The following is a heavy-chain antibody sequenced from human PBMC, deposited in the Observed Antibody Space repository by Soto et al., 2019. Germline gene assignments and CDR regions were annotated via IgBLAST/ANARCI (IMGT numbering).Heavy chain of an antibody. CDR3: ARGPRGSNWFDP. D-gene: IGHD2-15*01. Sequence: SETLGLTCAISVGSFSVYYWSWIRQPPGKGLEWIGEINHSGSTNYNPSLKSRATISVDTSKNQLSLKLSSVTAADTAVYYCARGPRGSNWFDPWGQGTLVTVSS. CDR2: INHSGST. J-gene: IGHJ5*02. CDR1: VGSFSVYY. V-gene: IGHV4-34*01.